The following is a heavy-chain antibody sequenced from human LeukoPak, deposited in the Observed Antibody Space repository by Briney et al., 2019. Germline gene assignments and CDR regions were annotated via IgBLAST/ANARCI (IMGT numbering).Heavy chain of an antibody. CDR2: IYYNGST. J-gene: IGHJ3*02. Sequence: SETLSLTCTVSGGSISNYYWGWIRQPPGKGLEWIGSIYYNGSTYYNPSLKSRVTISVDTSKRQLSLKLGSVTAADTAVYYCASRGHDAFDIWGQGTMVTVSS. CDR3: ASRGHDAFDI. CDR1: GGSISNYY. V-gene: IGHV4-39*07.